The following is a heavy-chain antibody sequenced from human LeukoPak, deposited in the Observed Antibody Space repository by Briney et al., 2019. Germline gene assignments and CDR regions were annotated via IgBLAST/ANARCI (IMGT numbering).Heavy chain of an antibody. CDR3: VRHDGRGGATMGALDS. V-gene: IGHV4-39*01. CDR2: PFSGRTT. D-gene: IGHD5-12*01. Sequence: SETLSLTCTVSAGSISSTSHHWGWIRQSPGKGLEWIGSPFSGRTTYYNPSLDSRVTISVVTSKNQFSLQLNSVTAADTAVYYCVRHDGRGGATMGALDSWGQGSLVTVSS. J-gene: IGHJ4*02. CDR1: AGSISSTSHH.